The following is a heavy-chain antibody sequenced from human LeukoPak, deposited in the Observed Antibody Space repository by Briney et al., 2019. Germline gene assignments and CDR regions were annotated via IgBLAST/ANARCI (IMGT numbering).Heavy chain of an antibody. V-gene: IGHV3-48*01. CDR1: GFTFSSYA. CDR3: ARALYYYGSGSYYLDY. D-gene: IGHD3-10*01. CDR2: ISSSSSTI. Sequence: GGSLRLSCAASGFTFSSYAMSWVRQAPGKGLEWVSYISSSSSTIYYADSVKGRFTISRDNAKNSLYLQMNSLGAEDTAVYYCARALYYYGSGSYYLDYWGQGTLVTVSS. J-gene: IGHJ4*02.